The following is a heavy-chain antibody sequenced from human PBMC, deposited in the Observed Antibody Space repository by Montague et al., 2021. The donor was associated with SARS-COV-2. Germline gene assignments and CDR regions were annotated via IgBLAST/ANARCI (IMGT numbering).Heavy chain of an antibody. CDR2: IDWDDDK. J-gene: IGHJ6*02. CDR1: GVSLSTSGMC. D-gene: IGHD3-9*01. CDR3: ARRTYDILIGYGYGMDV. Sequence: VKPTQTLTLTCTFSGVSLSTSGMCVSWIRQPPGKALEWLARIDWDDDKYYSTSLKTRLTISKDTSKNQVVLTMTNMDPVDTATYYCARRTYDILIGYGYGMDVWGQGTTVTGSS. V-gene: IGHV2-70*11.